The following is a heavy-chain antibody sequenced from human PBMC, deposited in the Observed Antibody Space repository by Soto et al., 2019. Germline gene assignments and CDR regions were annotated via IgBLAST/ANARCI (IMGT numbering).Heavy chain of an antibody. V-gene: IGHV4-34*01. CDR2: INHSGST. Sequence: SETLSLTCAVYGGSFSGYYWSWIRQPPGKGLEWIGEINHSGSTNYNPSLKSRVTISVDMSKNQFSLKLSSVTAADTAVYYCARKQYCGGDCYLENYFYYLGQRTLVTVSS. D-gene: IGHD2-21*01. CDR1: GGSFSGYY. CDR3: ARKQYCGGDCYLENYFYY. J-gene: IGHJ4*01.